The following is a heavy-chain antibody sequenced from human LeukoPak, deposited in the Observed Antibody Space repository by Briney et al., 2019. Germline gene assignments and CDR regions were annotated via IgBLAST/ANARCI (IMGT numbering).Heavy chain of an antibody. CDR2: MNPNSGNT. J-gene: IGHJ4*02. CDR3: ARGPTGSGTYLGIDY. CDR1: GFTFTSYD. Sequence: ASVKVSCKASGFTFTSYDINWVRQATGQGLEWMGWMNPNSGNTGYAQKFQGRVTITRNTSISTAYMELSSLRSEDTAVYYCARGPTGSGTYLGIDYWGQGTLVTVSS. D-gene: IGHD3-10*01. V-gene: IGHV1-8*03.